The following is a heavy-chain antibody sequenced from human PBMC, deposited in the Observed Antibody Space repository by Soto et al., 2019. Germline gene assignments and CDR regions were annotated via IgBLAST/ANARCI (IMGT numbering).Heavy chain of an antibody. CDR1: GYTFTGYA. CDR2: INAGNGNT. Sequence: QVQLVQSGAEEKKPGASVKDSCKASGYTFTGYAMDWVRQAPGQRLEWMGWINAGNGNTKYSQKFQGRVTITRDTSASTAYMELSRLRSEVTAVYYCASAVAVPADFDYWGQGTLVTVSS. CDR3: ASAVAVPADFDY. D-gene: IGHD6-19*01. V-gene: IGHV1-3*05. J-gene: IGHJ4*02.